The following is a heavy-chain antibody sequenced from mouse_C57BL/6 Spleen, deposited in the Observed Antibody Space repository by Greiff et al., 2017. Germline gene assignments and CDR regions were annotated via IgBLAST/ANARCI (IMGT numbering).Heavy chain of an antibody. CDR3: TSCTYYAMDC. J-gene: IGHJ4*01. Sequence: QVQLKQSGAELVRPGASVTLSCKASGYTFTDYDMHWVKQTPVHGLEWIGAIDPENGGTAYKQKFKGKAILTADKSSSTAYMELRSLTSEDSAVSYCTSCTYYAMDCWGQRTSVTVSS. D-gene: IGHD5-1*01. CDR1: GYTFTDYD. CDR2: IDPENGGT. V-gene: IGHV1-15*01.